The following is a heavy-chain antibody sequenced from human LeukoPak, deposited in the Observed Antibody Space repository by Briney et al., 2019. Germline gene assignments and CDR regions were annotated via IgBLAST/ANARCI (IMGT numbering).Heavy chain of an antibody. D-gene: IGHD6-13*01. Sequence: GGSLRLSCAASGFIFKKYWMNWVRQVPGKGLECLANIKEDGSETYYADSVKGRFTISRDNPKNLLFLQINSLRVEDTAVYYCARDRQLAFWGQGTLVTVSS. CDR3: ARDRQLAF. CDR1: GFIFKKYW. V-gene: IGHV3-7*01. CDR2: IKEDGSET. J-gene: IGHJ4*02.